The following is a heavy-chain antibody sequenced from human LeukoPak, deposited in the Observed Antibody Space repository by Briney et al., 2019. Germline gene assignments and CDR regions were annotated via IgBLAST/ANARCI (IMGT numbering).Heavy chain of an antibody. D-gene: IGHD6-13*01. V-gene: IGHV4-34*01. J-gene: IGHJ4*02. CDR2: ISHRGTT. CDR1: SGSFSSYQ. Sequence: SETLSLTCAVYSGSFSSYQWNWIRQPPGKGLEWIGEISHRGTTNYNPFLKSRVTMSVDTSKNQFSLKLSSVTAADTAVYYCARGHGTEPLDYWGQGTLVTVSS. CDR3: ARGHGTEPLDY.